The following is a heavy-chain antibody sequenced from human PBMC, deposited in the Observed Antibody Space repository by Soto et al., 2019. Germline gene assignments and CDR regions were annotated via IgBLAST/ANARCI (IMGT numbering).Heavy chain of an antibody. CDR3: ARDQALLHTTSRGFFDY. Sequence: GGSLRLSCAAAGFTFSSYGMHWVRQTPGKGLEWVAAISYDGTYKYYADSVKGRFTISRDNSKNTLNLQMNSLKTEDTAVYYCARDQALLHTTSRGFFDYWGLGTLVTVS. J-gene: IGHJ4*02. CDR2: ISYDGTYK. D-gene: IGHD2-2*01. CDR1: GFTFSSYG. V-gene: IGHV3-30*03.